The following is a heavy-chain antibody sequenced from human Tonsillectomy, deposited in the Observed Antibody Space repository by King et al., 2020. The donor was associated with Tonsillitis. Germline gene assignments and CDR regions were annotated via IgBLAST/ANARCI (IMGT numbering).Heavy chain of an antibody. V-gene: IGHV2-26*01. CDR1: GFSLSDGRMG. D-gene: IGHD3-10*01. J-gene: IGHJ2*01. CDR2: IFPNDEK. CDR3: ARIPTNYYGSRIYWYFDL. Sequence: TLKESGPVLVKPTETLTLTCTVSGFSLSDGRMGVSWIRQPPGKALGWLAHIFPNDEKSYSTSLKSRLTISKDTSKSQVVLTMTNMDPVDTATYYCARIPTNYYGSRIYWYFDLWGRGTLVTVSS.